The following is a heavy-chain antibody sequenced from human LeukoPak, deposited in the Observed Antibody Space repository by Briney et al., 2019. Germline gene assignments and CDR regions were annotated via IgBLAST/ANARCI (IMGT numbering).Heavy chain of an antibody. CDR1: GGSFSGYY. CDR3: ARGPPQFAFGVVTFPLQH. V-gene: IGHV4-34*01. J-gene: IGHJ1*01. D-gene: IGHD3-3*01. Sequence: SETLSLTCAVYGGSFSGYYWSWIRQPPGKGLEWIGELNHSGSTNYNPSLKSRVTISVDTSKNQFSLKLSSVTAADTAVYYCARGPPQFAFGVVTFPLQHWGQGTLVTVSS. CDR2: LNHSGST.